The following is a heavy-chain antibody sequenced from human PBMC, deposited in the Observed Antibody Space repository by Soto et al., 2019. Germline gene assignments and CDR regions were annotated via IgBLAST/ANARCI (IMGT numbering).Heavy chain of an antibody. V-gene: IGHV4-34*01. D-gene: IGHD2-15*01. J-gene: IGHJ3*02. CDR1: GGSFSGYY. CDR2: INHSGST. Sequence: SETLSLTCAVYGGSFSGYYWSWIRQPPGKGLEWIGEINHSGSTNYNPSLKSRVTISVDTSKNQFSPKLSSVTAADTAVYYCARDRTYCSGGSCYYWSGAFDIWGQGTMVTVSS. CDR3: ARDRTYCSGGSCYYWSGAFDI.